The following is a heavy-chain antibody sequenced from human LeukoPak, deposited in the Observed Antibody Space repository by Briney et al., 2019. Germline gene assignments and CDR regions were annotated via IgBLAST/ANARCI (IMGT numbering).Heavy chain of an antibody. J-gene: IGHJ4*02. CDR2: ISGSGGST. V-gene: IGHV3-23*01. D-gene: IGHD3-10*01. CDR3: AKDEEYYYGSGSFLG. CDR1: GFTFSSYA. Sequence: PGGSLRLSCAASGFTFSSYAMSWVRQAPGKGLEWVSAISGSGGSTYYADSVKGRFTISRDNSKNTLYLQMNSLRAEDTAVYYCAKDEEYYYGSGSFLGWGQGTLVTVSS.